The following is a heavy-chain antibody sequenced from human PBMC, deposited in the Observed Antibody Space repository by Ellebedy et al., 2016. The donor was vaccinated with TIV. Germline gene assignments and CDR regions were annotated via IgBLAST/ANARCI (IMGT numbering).Heavy chain of an antibody. CDR2: INAGNGNT. V-gene: IGHV1-3*01. Sequence: ASVKVSCXASGYTFTSYAMHWVRQAPGQRLEWMGWINAGNGNTKYSQKFQGRVTITRDTSASTAYMELSSLRSEDTAVYYCASPSTVTKTYYYYYGMDVWGQGTTVTVSS. J-gene: IGHJ6*02. CDR3: ASPSTVTKTYYYYYGMDV. CDR1: GYTFTSYA. D-gene: IGHD4-17*01.